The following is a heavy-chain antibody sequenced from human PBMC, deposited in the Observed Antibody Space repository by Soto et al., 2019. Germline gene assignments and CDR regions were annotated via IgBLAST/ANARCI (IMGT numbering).Heavy chain of an antibody. D-gene: IGHD6-13*01. J-gene: IGHJ3*02. CDR1: GYTFTSYA. Sequence: GASVKVSCKASGYTFTSYAMHWVRQAPGQRLEWMGWINAGNGNTKYSQKFQGRVTITRDTSASIAYMELSSLRSEDTAVYYCARGRQQLVNNDAFDIWGQGTMVTVSS. V-gene: IGHV1-3*01. CDR2: INAGNGNT. CDR3: ARGRQQLVNNDAFDI.